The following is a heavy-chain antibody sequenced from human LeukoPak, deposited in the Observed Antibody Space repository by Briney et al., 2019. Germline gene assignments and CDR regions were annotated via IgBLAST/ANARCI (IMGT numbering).Heavy chain of an antibody. CDR3: ARAERITMVRGVIITRGLDY. D-gene: IGHD3-10*01. CDR2: INPNSGGT. J-gene: IGHJ4*02. CDR1: GYTFTGYY. Sequence: ASVKVSCKASGYTFTGYYMHWVRQAPGQGLEWMGWINPNSGGTNYAQKFQGRVTMTRDTSISTAYMELSRLRSDDTAVYYCARAERITMVRGVIITRGLDYWGQGTLVTASS. V-gene: IGHV1-2*02.